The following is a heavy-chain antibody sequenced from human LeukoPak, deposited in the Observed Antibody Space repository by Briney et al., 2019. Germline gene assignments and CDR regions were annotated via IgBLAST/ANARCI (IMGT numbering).Heavy chain of an antibody. CDR2: ISPSKTNR. Sequence: ASVKVSCKASGYTLNNYGIVWVRQAPGQGLEWMGWISPSKTNRNYAQKFQGRVTVTTDTSTNTAYMELSSLRSEDTAVYYCARADAVAGNRVYGMDVWGQGTTVTVSS. CDR3: ARADAVAGNRVYGMDV. V-gene: IGHV1-18*01. J-gene: IGHJ6*02. CDR1: GYTLNNYG. D-gene: IGHD6-19*01.